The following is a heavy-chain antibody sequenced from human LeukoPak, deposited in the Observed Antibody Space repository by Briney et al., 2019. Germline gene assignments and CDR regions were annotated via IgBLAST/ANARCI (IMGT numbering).Heavy chain of an antibody. J-gene: IGHJ4*02. CDR3: ARMLGVDTAMELDY. V-gene: IGHV1-2*02. CDR1: GYTFTGYY. D-gene: IGHD5-18*01. Sequence: GASVKVSCKASGYTFTGYYMHWVRQAPGQGLEWMGWINPNSGGTNYAQKFQGRVTMTRDTSISTAYMELSRLRSDDTAVYYCARMLGVDTAMELDYWGQGTLVIVSS. CDR2: INPNSGGT.